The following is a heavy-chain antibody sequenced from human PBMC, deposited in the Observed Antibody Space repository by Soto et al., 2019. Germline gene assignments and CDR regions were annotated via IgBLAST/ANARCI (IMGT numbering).Heavy chain of an antibody. D-gene: IGHD1-26*01. CDR2: IYYSGST. CDR3: AASIVGATIDFDY. CDR1: GGSISSGGYY. J-gene: IGHJ4*02. Sequence: QVQLQESGPGLVKTSLTLSLTCTVSGGSISSGGYYWSWIRQHPGKGLEWIGYIYYSGSTYYNPSLKSRVTISVDTSKNQFSLKLSSVTAADTAVYYCAASIVGATIDFDYWGQGTLVTVSS. V-gene: IGHV4-31*03.